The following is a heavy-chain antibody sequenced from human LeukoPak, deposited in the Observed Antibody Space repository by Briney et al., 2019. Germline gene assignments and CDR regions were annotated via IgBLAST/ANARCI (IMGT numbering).Heavy chain of an antibody. D-gene: IGHD7-27*01. CDR3: ARDPAVERGIGRPFSFDP. V-gene: IGHV3-33*01. Sequence: GGSLRLSCAASGFTFSSYGMHWVRQAPGKGLEWVAVIWYDGSNKYYADSVKGRFTISRDNSKNTLYLQMNSLRAEDTAVYYCARDPAVERGIGRPFSFDPWGQGTLVTVSS. J-gene: IGHJ5*02. CDR1: GFTFSSYG. CDR2: IWYDGSNK.